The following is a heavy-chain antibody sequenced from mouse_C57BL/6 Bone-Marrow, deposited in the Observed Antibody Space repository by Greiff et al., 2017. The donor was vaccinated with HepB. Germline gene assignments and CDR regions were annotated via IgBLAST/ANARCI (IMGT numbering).Heavy chain of an antibody. D-gene: IGHD3-2*02. V-gene: IGHV1-82*01. CDR2: IYPGDGDT. CDR3: ARVADPRQLRLPEDY. CDR1: GYAFSSSW. Sequence: QVQLQQSGPELVKPGASVKISCKASGYAFSSSWMNWVKQRPGKGLEWIGRIYPGDGDTNYNGKFKGKATLTADKSSSTAYMQLSSLTSEDSAVYFCARVADPRQLRLPEDYWGQGTTLTVSS. J-gene: IGHJ2*01.